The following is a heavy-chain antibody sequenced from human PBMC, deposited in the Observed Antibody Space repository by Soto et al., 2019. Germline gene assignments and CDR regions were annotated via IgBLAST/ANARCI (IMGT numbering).Heavy chain of an antibody. CDR1: GLTFSNYA. J-gene: IGHJ4*02. V-gene: IGHV3-23*01. Sequence: PGGALRVSCATSGLTFSNYAMSWVRQAPGGGLEWVSSMSGSSSTTYYADSVRGRFTISRDRSKNTLYLQMSSLRAEDTALYYCAKNQERELPRVIDFWGQGTLVTVCS. D-gene: IGHD1-7*01. CDR2: MSGSSSTT. CDR3: AKNQERELPRVIDF.